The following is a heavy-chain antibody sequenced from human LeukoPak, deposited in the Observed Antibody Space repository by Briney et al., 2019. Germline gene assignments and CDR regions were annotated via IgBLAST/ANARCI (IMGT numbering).Heavy chain of an antibody. CDR3: ARLVQLSHFDY. Sequence: PGGSLRLSFAALGLTSVAYWRSGFGRAPGKGLKWVANIKQDGSEKYYVDSVRGRFTISRDNAKNSLYLQMNSLRAEDTAVYYCARLVQLSHFDYWGQGTLVTVSS. CDR2: IKQDGSEK. J-gene: IGHJ4*02. CDR1: GLTSVAYW. D-gene: IGHD5-18*01. V-gene: IGHV3-7*01.